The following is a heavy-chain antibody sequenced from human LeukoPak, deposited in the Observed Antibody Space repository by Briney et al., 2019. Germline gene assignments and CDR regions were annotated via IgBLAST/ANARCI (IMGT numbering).Heavy chain of an antibody. CDR1: GFTFSSYS. V-gene: IGHV3-48*04. CDR3: ARAVGAAAYYYYGMDV. J-gene: IGHJ6*02. Sequence: TGGSLRLSCAASGFTFSSYSMNWVRQAPGKGLEWVSYISSSSSTIYYADSVKGRFTISRDNAKNSLYLQMNSLRAEDTAVYYCARAVGAAAYYYYGMDVWGQGTTVTVSS. CDR2: ISSSSSTI. D-gene: IGHD6-13*01.